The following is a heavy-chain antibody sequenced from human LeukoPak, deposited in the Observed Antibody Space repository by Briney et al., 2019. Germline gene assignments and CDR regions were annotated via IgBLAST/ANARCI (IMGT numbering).Heavy chain of an antibody. J-gene: IGHJ5*02. CDR2: INSAGSST. Sequence: TGGSLRLSCVASAITFSRYWMHGVRQALGKGLVWVSRINSAGSSTSYADSVKGRFTISRDNAKNTLFLQMNSLRAEDTAVYYCARESTSDTAMISPWGQGTLVTVSS. D-gene: IGHD5-18*01. CDR3: ARESTSDTAMISP. CDR1: AITFSRYW. V-gene: IGHV3-74*01.